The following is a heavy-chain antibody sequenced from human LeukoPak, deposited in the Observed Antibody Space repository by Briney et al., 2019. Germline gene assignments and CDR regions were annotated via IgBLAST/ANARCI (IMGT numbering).Heavy chain of an antibody. J-gene: IGHJ4*02. CDR3: ARDWKPGFASADY. D-gene: IGHD1-1*01. CDR1: GFTFSSYA. Sequence: GGSLRLSCAASGFTFSSYAMSWVRQAPGKGLEWVSAISGSGGSTYYADSVKGRFTISRDNSKNTLYLQMNSLRDEDTAVYYCARDWKPGFASADYWGQGTLVTVSS. V-gene: IGHV3-23*01. CDR2: ISGSGGST.